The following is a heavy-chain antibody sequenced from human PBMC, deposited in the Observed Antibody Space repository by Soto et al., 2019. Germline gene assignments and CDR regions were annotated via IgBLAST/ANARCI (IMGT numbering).Heavy chain of an antibody. CDR1: GYNFNQYY. CDR3: ARGPDDSDVPRWDY. D-gene: IGHD4-17*01. V-gene: IGHV1-46*02. Sequence: QVQLVQSGAEVRKPGASVRLPCETSGYNFNQYYIHWVRQAPGQGLEWMGIINLRGGTTEYAHKFRGRVTVTGDTSTSTAYMQLSSLRPDDTAVYFCARGPDDSDVPRWDYWGQGTLVTVSS. J-gene: IGHJ4*02. CDR2: INLRGGTT.